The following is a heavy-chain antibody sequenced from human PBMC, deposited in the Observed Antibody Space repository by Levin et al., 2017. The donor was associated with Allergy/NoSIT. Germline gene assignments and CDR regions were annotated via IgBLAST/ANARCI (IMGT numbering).Heavy chain of an antibody. J-gene: IGHJ4*02. CDR3: VRAQTGYVSPFDF. V-gene: IGHV4-31*03. CDR2: IYYSGET. D-gene: IGHD3-9*01. Sequence: SETLSLTCSVSGGSTRLGGYYWGWIRQHPVKGLEWLGYIYYSGETFYNPSVERRLVISHDTSENQFSLKLTSLTAADTAVYYCVRAQTGYVSPFDFWGPGTLVTVSS. CDR1: GGSTRLGGYY.